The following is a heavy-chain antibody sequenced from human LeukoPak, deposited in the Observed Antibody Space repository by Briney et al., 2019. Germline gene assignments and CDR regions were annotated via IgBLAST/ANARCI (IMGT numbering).Heavy chain of an antibody. CDR2: INPSGGST. J-gene: IGHJ3*02. Sequence: GASVKVSCKASGYTFTSYYMHWVRQAPGQGLEWMGIINPSGGSTSYAQKFQGRVTMTRDMSTSTVYMELSSLRSEDTAVYYCARALYTAMGSSLAFDIWGQGTMVTVSS. D-gene: IGHD5-18*01. CDR3: ARALYTAMGSSLAFDI. CDR1: GYTFTSYY. V-gene: IGHV1-46*01.